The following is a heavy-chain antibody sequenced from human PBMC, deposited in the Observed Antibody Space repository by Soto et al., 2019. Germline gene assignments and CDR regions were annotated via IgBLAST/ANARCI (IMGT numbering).Heavy chain of an antibody. Sequence: PSETLSLTCAVSGGSITGGGYSLSWIRQPPGKGLEWIGYIYHSLSPYYNPSLVSRVTISVDRSNNQFSLELRFLTAADTAVYYCAREAPGGGQLENWGQGTMVTVSS. CDR2: IYHSLSP. V-gene: IGHV4-30-2*01. D-gene: IGHD3-16*01. CDR3: AREAPGGGQLEN. CDR1: GGSITGGGYS. J-gene: IGHJ4*02.